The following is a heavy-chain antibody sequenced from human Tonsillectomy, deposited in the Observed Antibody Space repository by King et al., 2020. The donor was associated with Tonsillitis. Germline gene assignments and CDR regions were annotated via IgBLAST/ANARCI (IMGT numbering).Heavy chain of an antibody. D-gene: IGHD1-26*01. CDR3: AKESPYSGNYRFYYFDY. CDR2: ISGRDTRT. CDR1: GFTFSTYA. V-gene: IGHV3-23*01. J-gene: IGHJ4*02. Sequence: DVQLQESGGGLVQPGGSLRLSCEASGFTFSTYAMSWVRQAPGKGPEWVSAISGRDTRTFYADSLKGRFTISRDDSKNTVSLQMSSLRAEDTAVYYCAKESPYSGNYRFYYFDYWGQGTLVTVSS.